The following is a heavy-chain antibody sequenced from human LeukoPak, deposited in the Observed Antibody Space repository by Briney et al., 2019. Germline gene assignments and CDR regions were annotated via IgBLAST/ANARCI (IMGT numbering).Heavy chain of an antibody. CDR3: AKDSPVATI. CDR2: ITGSGDGT. Sequence: PGRSLRLSCAASGFTFSSYAMHWVRQAPGKGLEWVSAITGSGDGTYYADSVKGRFTISRDNSKNTLFLQMSSLRAEDTAVYYCAKDSPVATIWGQGTMVTVSS. D-gene: IGHD5-12*01. CDR1: GFTFSSYA. J-gene: IGHJ3*02. V-gene: IGHV3-23*01.